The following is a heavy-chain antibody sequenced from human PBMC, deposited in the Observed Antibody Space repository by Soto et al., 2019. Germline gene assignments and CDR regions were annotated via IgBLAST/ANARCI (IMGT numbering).Heavy chain of an antibody. Sequence: QVQLVKSGAEVKKHGSSVKVSCKASGGTFSSYAISWVRQAPGQGLEWMGGMIPIFGTANYEQKYQGRVTITADKSKSTAYRELGSLSSEDTAVYYCSTLGGTAMVKSDYWGQGPQVTVSS. V-gene: IGHV1-69*06. J-gene: IGHJ4*02. CDR3: STLGGTAMVKSDY. D-gene: IGHD5-18*01. CDR1: GGTFSSYA. CDR2: MIPIFGTA.